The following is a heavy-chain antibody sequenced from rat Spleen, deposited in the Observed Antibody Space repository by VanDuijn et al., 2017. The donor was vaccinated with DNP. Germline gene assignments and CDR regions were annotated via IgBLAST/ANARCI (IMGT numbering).Heavy chain of an antibody. CDR2: IIYDGSST. CDR1: GFTFSDYA. V-gene: IGHV5-17*01. CDR3: ARHYYDGSYYFDY. D-gene: IGHD1-12*02. Sequence: EVQLVESGGGLVQPGNSLKLSCAASGFTFSDYAMAWVRQSPKKGLEWVATIIYDGSSTYFGDSVKGRFTISRDNAKNTLYLQMDSLRSEDTATYYCARHYYDGSYYFDYWGQGVMVTVSS. J-gene: IGHJ2*01.